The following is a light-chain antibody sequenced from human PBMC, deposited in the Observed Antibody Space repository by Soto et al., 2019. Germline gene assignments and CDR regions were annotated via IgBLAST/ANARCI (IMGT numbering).Light chain of an antibody. CDR2: DDD. J-gene: IGLJ1*01. Sequence: QSVLTQPPSVSAAPGQRVTISCSGSSSNIGGNSVSGYQQLPGTAPKLLIYDDDKRPSGIPDRFSGPKSGTSATLGITGIPSGDEADHYCGSWDSSLRAYVFGTGTKGTVL. V-gene: IGLV1-51*01. CDR1: SSNIGGNS. CDR3: GSWDSSLRAYV.